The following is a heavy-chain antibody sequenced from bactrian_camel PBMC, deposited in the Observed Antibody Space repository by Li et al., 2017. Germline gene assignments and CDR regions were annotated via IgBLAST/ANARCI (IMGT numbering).Heavy chain of an antibody. V-gene: IGHV3S40*01. CDR2: IYTWDNST. Sequence: VQLVESGGGSVQAGGSLKLSCVATGFTYPFSAHYLGWFRQVPGKEREGVAAIYTWDNSTLYADSVKGRFTISQGNAQNVVYLQTNSLKPEDTGIYYCAARRKASLGWAGPLEASSFGYWGQGTQVTVS. CDR1: GFTYPFSAHY. J-gene: IGHJ6*01. CDR3: AARRKASLGWAGPLEASSFGY. D-gene: IGHD1*01.